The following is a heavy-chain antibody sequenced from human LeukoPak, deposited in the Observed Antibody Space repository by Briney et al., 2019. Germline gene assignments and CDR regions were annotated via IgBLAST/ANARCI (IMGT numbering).Heavy chain of an antibody. Sequence: ASVKVSCKVSGYTLTELSMHWVRQAPGKGLEWMGGFDPEDGETIYAQKFQGRVTMTEDTSTDTAYMELSSLRSEDTAVYYCTTGTSTFIAAPGRHWGQGTLVIVSS. V-gene: IGHV1-24*01. J-gene: IGHJ4*02. CDR2: FDPEDGET. D-gene: IGHD6-13*01. CDR1: GYTLTELS. CDR3: TTGTSTFIAAPGRH.